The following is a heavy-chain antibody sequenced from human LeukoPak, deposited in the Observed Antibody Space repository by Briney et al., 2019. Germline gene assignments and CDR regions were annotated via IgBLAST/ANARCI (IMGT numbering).Heavy chain of an antibody. V-gene: IGHV3-30*03. CDR3: ARGRGSSGWSYFDY. Sequence: GGSLRLSCAASGFTFSSYGMHWVRQAPGKGLEWVAVISYDGSNKYYADSVKGRFTISRDNSKNTLYLQMNSLRAEDTAVYYCARGRGSSGWSYFDYWGQGTLVTVSS. CDR2: ISYDGSNK. J-gene: IGHJ4*02. CDR1: GFTFSSYG. D-gene: IGHD6-19*01.